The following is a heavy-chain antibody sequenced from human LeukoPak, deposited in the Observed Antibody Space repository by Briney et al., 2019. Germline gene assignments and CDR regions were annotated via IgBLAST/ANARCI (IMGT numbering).Heavy chain of an antibody. V-gene: IGHV3-48*04. Sequence: GGSLRLSCAASVFTFSSYSMNWVRQAPGKGLEWVSYISSSSSTIYYADSVKGRFTISRDNAKNSLYLQMNSMRAEDTAVYYCARDRSWGFDYWGQGTLVTVSS. CDR3: ARDRSWGFDY. CDR1: VFTFSSYS. D-gene: IGHD1-26*01. CDR2: ISSSSSTI. J-gene: IGHJ4*02.